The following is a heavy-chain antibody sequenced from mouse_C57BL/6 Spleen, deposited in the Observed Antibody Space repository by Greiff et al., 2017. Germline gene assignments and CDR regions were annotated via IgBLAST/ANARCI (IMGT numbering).Heavy chain of an antibody. V-gene: IGHV1-18*01. J-gene: IGHJ1*03. Sequence: VQLQQSGPELVKPGASVKISCKASGYTFTDYNMDWVKQSHGKSLEWIGDINPNNGGTNYNQKFKGKATLTVDKYSSTAYMELRNLTSEGTAVYYCARRSYGSSYWYFDVWGTGTTVTVSS. D-gene: IGHD1-1*01. CDR2: INPNNGGT. CDR1: GYTFTDYN. CDR3: ARRSYGSSYWYFDV.